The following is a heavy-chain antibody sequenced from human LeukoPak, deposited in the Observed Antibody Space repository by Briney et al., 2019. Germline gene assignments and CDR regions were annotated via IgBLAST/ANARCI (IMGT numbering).Heavy chain of an antibody. CDR3: AKGSKAVVFTRDHYMDV. V-gene: IGHV3-23*01. Sequence: GGSLRLSCAASGFTFSSYGMSWVRQAPGRGLEWVSAISGSGGATYYADSVKGRLTISRDNSKNTLYLQMNSLRAEDTAVYYCAKGSKAVVFTRDHYMDVWGKGTTVTISS. CDR1: GFTFSSYG. CDR2: ISGSGGAT. D-gene: IGHD3-22*01. J-gene: IGHJ6*03.